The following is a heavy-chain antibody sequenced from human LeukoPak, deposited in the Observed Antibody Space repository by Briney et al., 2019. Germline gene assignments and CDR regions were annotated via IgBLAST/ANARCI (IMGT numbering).Heavy chain of an antibody. V-gene: IGHV4-4*07. CDR3: ARVASGSFGDYFDY. CDR2: IYKSWIP. CDR1: GGSISYYY. D-gene: IGHD3-10*01. Sequence: SETLSLTCTVSGGSISYYYWSWIRQPAGKGLEWIGRIYKSWIPNYNPSLKGRVTISVDTSKNQFSLKLSSVATADPAVYYCARVASGSFGDYFDYWGQGTLVTFSS. J-gene: IGHJ4*02.